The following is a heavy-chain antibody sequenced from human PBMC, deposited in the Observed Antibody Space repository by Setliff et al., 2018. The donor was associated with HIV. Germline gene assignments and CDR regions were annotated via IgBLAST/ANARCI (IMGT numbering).Heavy chain of an antibody. D-gene: IGHD6-19*01. CDR1: GGSISTGSYY. V-gene: IGHV4-61*02. Sequence: SETLSLTCTVSGGSISTGSYYWSWIRQPAGKGLEWIGRVYTSGSTNYNPSLKSRITISVDTSKKQFSLKLTSVTAADSAVYYCARVAGGVDAFDIWGQGTMVTVSS. CDR3: ARVAGGVDAFDI. J-gene: IGHJ3*02. CDR2: VYTSGST.